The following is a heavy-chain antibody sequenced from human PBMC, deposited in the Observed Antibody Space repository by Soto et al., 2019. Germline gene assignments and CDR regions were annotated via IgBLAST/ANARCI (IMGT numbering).Heavy chain of an antibody. Sequence: SVKVSCKASGGTFSSYAISWVRQAPGQGLEWMGGIIPIFGTANYAQKFQGRVTIAADESTSTAYMELSSLRSEDTAVYYCARYHRPSGYPLTYAFDIWGQGTMVTVSS. V-gene: IGHV1-69*13. CDR2: IIPIFGTA. CDR3: ARYHRPSGYPLTYAFDI. CDR1: GGTFSSYA. J-gene: IGHJ3*02. D-gene: IGHD3-3*01.